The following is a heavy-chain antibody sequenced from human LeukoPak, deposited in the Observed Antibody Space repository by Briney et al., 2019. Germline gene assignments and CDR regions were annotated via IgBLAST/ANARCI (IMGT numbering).Heavy chain of an antibody. CDR2: ISNSGTT. D-gene: IGHD5-18*01. V-gene: IGHV4-31*03. J-gene: IGHJ4*02. Sequence: SETLSLTCTVSGGSIRSSGDFWNWIRQHPGKGLEWIGYISNSGTTYYNPSLKSRVTMSVDTSENQFSLKLSSVAAADTAVYYCARGYSYGYFDYWGQGTLVTVSS. CDR1: GGSIRSSGDF. CDR3: ARGYSYGYFDY.